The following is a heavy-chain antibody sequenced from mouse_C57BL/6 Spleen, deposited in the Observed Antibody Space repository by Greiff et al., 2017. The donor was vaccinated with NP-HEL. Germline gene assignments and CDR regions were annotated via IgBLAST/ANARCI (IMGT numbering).Heavy chain of an antibody. Sequence: QVQLQQPGAELVRPGSSVKLSCKASGYTFTSYWMHWVKQRPIQGLEWIGNIDPSDSATHYNQKFKDKATLTVDKSSSTAYMQLSSLTSEDSAVYYCARWRVYYYGSRGGYFDYWGQGTTLTVSS. D-gene: IGHD1-1*01. CDR2: IDPSDSAT. J-gene: IGHJ2*01. CDR3: ARWRVYYYGSRGGYFDY. V-gene: IGHV1-52*01. CDR1: GYTFTSYW.